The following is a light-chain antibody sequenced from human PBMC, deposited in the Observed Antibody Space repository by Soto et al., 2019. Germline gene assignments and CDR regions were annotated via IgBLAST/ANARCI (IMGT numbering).Light chain of an antibody. V-gene: IGLV1-40*01. Sequence: QSVLTQPPSASGTPGQRVTISCSGSSSNIGSNTVNWYQQLPGTAPTLLIYDNSNRPSGVPDRFSGSKSGTSASLAITGLQAEDGTDYYCQSYDSRLSAVVFGGGTKLTVL. CDR2: DNS. CDR3: QSYDSRLSAVV. CDR1: SSNIGSNT. J-gene: IGLJ2*01.